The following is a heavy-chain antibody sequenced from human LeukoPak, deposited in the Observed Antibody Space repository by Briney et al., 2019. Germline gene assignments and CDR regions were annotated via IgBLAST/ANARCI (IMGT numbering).Heavy chain of an antibody. V-gene: IGHV3-21*01. J-gene: IGHJ6*02. D-gene: IGHD2-2*03. CDR3: ARDPLDIVVVPAYGMDV. CDR1: GFTFSSYS. CDR2: ISSSSSYI. Sequence: PGRSLRLSCAASGFTFSSYSMNWVRQAPGKGLEWVSSISSSSSYIYYADSVKGRFTISRDNAKNSLYLQMNSLRAEDTAVYYCARDPLDIVVVPAYGMDVWGQGTTVTVSS.